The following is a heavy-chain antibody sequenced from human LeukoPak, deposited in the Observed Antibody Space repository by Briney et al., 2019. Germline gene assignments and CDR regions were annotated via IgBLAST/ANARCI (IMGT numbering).Heavy chain of an antibody. D-gene: IGHD1-14*01. V-gene: IGHV4-4*07. J-gene: IGHJ3*02. Sequence: SETLSLTCTVSGGSISSYYWSWIRQPAGKGLEWIGRIYTSGSTNYNPSLKSRVTMSVDTSKNQFSLKLSSVTAADTAVYYCARDRKPGGYSDAFDIWGQGTMVTVSS. CDR3: ARDRKPGGYSDAFDI. CDR1: GGSISSYY. CDR2: IYTSGST.